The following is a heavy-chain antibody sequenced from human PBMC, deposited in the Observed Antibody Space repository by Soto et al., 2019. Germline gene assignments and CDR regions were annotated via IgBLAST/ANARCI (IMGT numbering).Heavy chain of an antibody. CDR1: GFAFSNFA. Sequence: PWCSLVLSCAASGFAFSNFAMIWFRQAPGKGLEWVSSFSGSGGSTYYPDSVKGRFTISRDGSKKTVYLQMNSLRAEDTAGYGGAKYAIRVTHGMDVWGRGATGIV. J-gene: IGHJ6*02. CDR2: FSGSGGST. CDR3: AKYAIRVTHGMDV. D-gene: IGHD4-4*01. V-gene: IGHV3-23*01.